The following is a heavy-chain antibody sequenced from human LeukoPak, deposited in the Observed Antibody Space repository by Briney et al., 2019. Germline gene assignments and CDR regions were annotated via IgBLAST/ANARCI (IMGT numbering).Heavy chain of an antibody. D-gene: IGHD3-16*01. Sequence: GALRLFFSGSGISFWCFLIKWARQGSGEGVGWVGRINHNGNVNYYVDSVKGRFTISRDNAKNSLYLQMSNLRAEDTAVYFCARGGGLDVWGQGATVTVSS. J-gene: IGHJ6*02. CDR1: GISFWCFL. V-gene: IGHV3-7*03. CDR3: ARGGGLDV. CDR2: INHNGNVN.